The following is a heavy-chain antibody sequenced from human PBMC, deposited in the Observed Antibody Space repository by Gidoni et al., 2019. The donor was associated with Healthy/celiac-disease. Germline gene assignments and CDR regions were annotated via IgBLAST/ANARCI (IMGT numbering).Heavy chain of an antibody. Sequence: QLQLQESGSGLVKPSQTLSLTCAVSGGSISSGGYSWSWLRQPPGKGLEWIGYLYHSGSTYYNPSLKSRVTISVDRSKNQFSLKLSSVTAADTAVYYCASGRGGDHHTTDYWGQGTLVTVSS. CDR2: LYHSGST. D-gene: IGHD2-21*02. CDR3: ASGRGGDHHTTDY. CDR1: GGSISSGGYS. J-gene: IGHJ4*02. V-gene: IGHV4-30-2*01.